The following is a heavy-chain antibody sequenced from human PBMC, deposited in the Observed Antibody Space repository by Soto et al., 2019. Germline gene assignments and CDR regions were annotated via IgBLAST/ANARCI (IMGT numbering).Heavy chain of an antibody. CDR3: ARDYYDSSGYYYVDDAFDI. CDR2: ISAYNGNT. D-gene: IGHD3-22*01. CDR1: GYTFTSYG. V-gene: IGHV1-18*01. J-gene: IGHJ3*02. Sequence: ASVKVSCKASGYTFTSYGISWVRQAPGQGLEWMGWISAYNGNTNYAQKLQGRVTMTTDTSTSTVYMELRSLRSDDTAVYYCARDYYDSSGYYYVDDAFDIWGQGTMVTVSS.